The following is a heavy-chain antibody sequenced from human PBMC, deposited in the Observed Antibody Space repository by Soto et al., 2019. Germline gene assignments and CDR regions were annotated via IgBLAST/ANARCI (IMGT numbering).Heavy chain of an antibody. CDR1: GVTFSTYW. D-gene: IGHD6-25*01. Sequence: EVQLVESGGGLVQPGGSLRLSCAASGVTFSTYWMTWVRQAPGKGLEWVASIKLDGSEKQYVDSVKGRFTISRDNAKESLYLQMNSLRGEDSGLYYCARGTTAADWGQGTRVTVSS. V-gene: IGHV3-7*01. J-gene: IGHJ4*02. CDR3: ARGTTAAD. CDR2: IKLDGSEK.